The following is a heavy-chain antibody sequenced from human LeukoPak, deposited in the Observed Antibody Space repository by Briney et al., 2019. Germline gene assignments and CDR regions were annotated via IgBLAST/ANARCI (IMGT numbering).Heavy chain of an antibody. CDR3: ARSLAAAGPFDY. J-gene: IGHJ4*02. D-gene: IGHD6-13*01. CDR2: INPNSGGT. CDR1: GYTSTGYY. Sequence: ASVKVSCKASGYTSTGYYMHWVRQAPGQGLEWMGWINPNSGGTNYAQKFQGRVTMTRDTSISTAYMELSRLRADDTAVYYCARSLAAAGPFDYWGQGTLVTVSS. V-gene: IGHV1-2*02.